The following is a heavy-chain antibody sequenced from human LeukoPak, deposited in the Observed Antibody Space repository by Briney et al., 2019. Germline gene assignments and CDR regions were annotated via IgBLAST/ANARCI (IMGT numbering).Heavy chain of an antibody. D-gene: IGHD5-24*01. Sequence: PSETLSLTCTVSGGSISSYYWSWIRQPPGKGLEWIGYIYYSGSTNYNPPLKSRVTISVDTSKTQFSLKLSSVTAADTAVYYCARGDGYNYFYWGQGTLVTVSS. CDR2: IYYSGST. J-gene: IGHJ4*02. V-gene: IGHV4-59*01. CDR1: GGSISSYY. CDR3: ARGDGYNYFY.